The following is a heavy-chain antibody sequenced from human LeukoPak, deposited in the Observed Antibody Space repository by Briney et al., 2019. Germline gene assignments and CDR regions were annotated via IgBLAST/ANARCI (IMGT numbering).Heavy chain of an antibody. CDR1: GGSFSGYY. CDR3: ARGSVTGYYTFGY. J-gene: IGHJ4*02. Sequence: SETLSLTCAVYGGSFSGYYWSWIRQPPGKGLEWIGEINHGGSTNYNPSLKSRVTISVDTSKNQFSLKLSSVTAADTAVYYCARGSVTGYYTFGYWGQGTLVTVSS. CDR2: INHGGST. V-gene: IGHV4-34*01. D-gene: IGHD3-9*01.